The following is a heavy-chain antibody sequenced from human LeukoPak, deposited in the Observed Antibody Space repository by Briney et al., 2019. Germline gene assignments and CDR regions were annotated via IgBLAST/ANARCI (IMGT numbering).Heavy chain of an antibody. CDR1: GFTFSSYE. CDR2: INSDGINT. D-gene: IGHD4/OR15-4a*01. V-gene: IGHV3-74*01. Sequence: GGSLRLSCAASGFTFSSYEMNWVRQAPGKGLVWVSRINSDGINTSYADSVKGRLTISRDNSKNTLYLQMNSLRAEDTAVYYCARRAGAYSHPYDYWGQGTLVTVSS. J-gene: IGHJ4*02. CDR3: ARRAGAYSHPYDY.